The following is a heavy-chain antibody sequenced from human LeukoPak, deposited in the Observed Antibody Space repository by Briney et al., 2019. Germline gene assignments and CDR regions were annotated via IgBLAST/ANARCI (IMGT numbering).Heavy chain of an antibody. J-gene: IGHJ4*02. CDR2: IKQDGTER. V-gene: IGHV3-7*01. D-gene: IGHD3-10*02. CDR1: GFTFSSYW. CDR3: ARYVNYFDP. Sequence: GGSLRLSCAASGFTFSSYWMTWVRQAPGKGLEWLATIKQDGTERYNVDSVRGRFTISRDNAKNSLFLQVNSLRAEDTALYYCARYVNYFDPWGQGTLITVSS.